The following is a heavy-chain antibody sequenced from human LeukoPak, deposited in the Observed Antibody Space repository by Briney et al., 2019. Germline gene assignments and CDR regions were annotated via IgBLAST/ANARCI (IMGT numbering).Heavy chain of an antibody. Sequence: GRPLRLSCAASGFTLSSYGMHWVRQAPGKGLDWLADMWIDVSLSYYADSVKDRMTISRDNSKNTLYMQMGRLRGEDTAVYYCARDYNSSWVRCFGYWGQGNLVTVSS. CDR1: GFTLSSYG. D-gene: IGHD6-6*01. CDR3: ARDYNSSWVRCFGY. V-gene: IGHV3-33*01. CDR2: MWIDVSLS. J-gene: IGHJ4*02.